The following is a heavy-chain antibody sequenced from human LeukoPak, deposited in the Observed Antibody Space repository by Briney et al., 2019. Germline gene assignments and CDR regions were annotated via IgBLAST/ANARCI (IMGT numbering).Heavy chain of an antibody. J-gene: IGHJ6*02. Sequence: GGALGLSCAASGFTFSRYALSVGRQGPGEGLEWGSAICGSGGSTYYADSVQGRFTISRDNSKNTLYLQMNSLRAEDTAVYYCAKLGSGRSYYYYYGMDVWGQGTTVTVSS. CDR1: GFTFSRYA. CDR3: AKLGSGRSYYYYYGMDV. D-gene: IGHD1-14*01. V-gene: IGHV3-23*01. CDR2: ICGSGGST.